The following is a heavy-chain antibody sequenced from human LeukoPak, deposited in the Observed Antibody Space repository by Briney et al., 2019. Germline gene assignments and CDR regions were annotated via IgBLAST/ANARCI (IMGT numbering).Heavy chain of an antibody. D-gene: IGHD3-9*01. J-gene: IGHJ4*02. CDR1: GYTFTGYY. Sequence: ASVKVSCKASGYTFTGYYMHWVRQAPGQGLEWMGWTNINSGGTNYAQKFQDRVTMTRDTSISTAYMELSRLRSHDTAVYYCARSPHILAGENFDYWGQGTLVTVSS. CDR3: ARSPHILAGENFDY. V-gene: IGHV1-2*02. CDR2: TNINSGGT.